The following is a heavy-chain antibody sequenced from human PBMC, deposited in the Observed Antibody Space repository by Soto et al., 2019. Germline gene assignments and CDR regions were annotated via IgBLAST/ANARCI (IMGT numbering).Heavy chain of an antibody. D-gene: IGHD3-3*01. V-gene: IGHV3-30-3*01. CDR3: ARELYYEIWSGVNTHQYSCDD. CDR1: GFTFSRHT. Sequence: QVQLVESGGGVVQPGRSLRLSCAASGFTFSRHTMHWVRQAPGKGLEWVAAISDDGSNTYYADSVKGRFTISRDNSKNTLYLQINSLSRENTPVHHCARELYYEIWSGVNTHQYSCDDWGQGTLVTVSS. CDR2: ISDDGSNT. J-gene: IGHJ4*02.